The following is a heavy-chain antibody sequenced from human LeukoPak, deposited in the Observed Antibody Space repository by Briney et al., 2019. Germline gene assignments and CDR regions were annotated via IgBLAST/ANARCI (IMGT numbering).Heavy chain of an antibody. CDR3: ARGTSGGYFDY. J-gene: IGHJ4*02. CDR1: GFTFSSFW. Sequence: PGGSLRLSCAASGFTFSSFWIHWVRQVPGKGLVWVSRISSDGFSTSYADSVKGRFTISRDNAKNTLYLQMNSLRAEDTAVYYCARGTSGGYFDYWGQGTLVTVSS. D-gene: IGHD1-26*01. V-gene: IGHV3-74*01. CDR2: ISSDGFST.